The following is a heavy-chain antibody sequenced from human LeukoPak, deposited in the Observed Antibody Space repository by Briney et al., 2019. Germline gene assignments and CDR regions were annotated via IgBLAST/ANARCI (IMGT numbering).Heavy chain of an antibody. Sequence: GGSLRLSCAASVFTFSSYAMSCVRQGPGKGREWVSAISGSGGSTYYADSVKGGFTISRDNAKNTLYLKMHSMRDEDTAVYYCAKADGYYYYYDMDVWGQGTTVTVSS. CDR1: VFTFSSYA. D-gene: IGHD2-2*03. J-gene: IGHJ6*02. CDR3: AKADGYYYYYDMDV. CDR2: ISGSGGST. V-gene: IGHV3-23*01.